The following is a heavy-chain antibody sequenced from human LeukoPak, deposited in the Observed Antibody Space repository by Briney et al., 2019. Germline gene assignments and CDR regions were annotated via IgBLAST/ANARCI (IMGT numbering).Heavy chain of an antibody. V-gene: IGHV3-23*01. Sequence: GGSLRLSCAASGFTFSSYAITWVRQAPGKGLEWVSAVSSNGAKTYYADSVKGRFTISRDNYKNMVFLQMNSLRAEDTAVYYCARFNEQQMYFQHWGQGTPVIVSS. D-gene: IGHD6-13*01. CDR1: GFTFSSYA. CDR3: ARFNEQQMYFQH. J-gene: IGHJ1*01. CDR2: VSSNGAKT.